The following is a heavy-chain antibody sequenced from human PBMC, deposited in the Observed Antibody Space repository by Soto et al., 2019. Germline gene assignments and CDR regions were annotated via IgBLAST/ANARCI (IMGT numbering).Heavy chain of an antibody. CDR2: ISYDGSNK. CDR1: GFTFSSNG. J-gene: IGHJ4*02. D-gene: IGHD1-26*01. CDR3: AKDRYSGSPTYSYYFDS. Sequence: QVQLVESGGGVVQPGRSLRLSCAASGFTFSSNGMHWVRQAPGKGLEWVAIISYDGSNKYYADSVRGRFTISRDNSKNTLFLQMNSLRAEDTAVYYCAKDRYSGSPTYSYYFDSWGQGTLVTVSS. V-gene: IGHV3-30*18.